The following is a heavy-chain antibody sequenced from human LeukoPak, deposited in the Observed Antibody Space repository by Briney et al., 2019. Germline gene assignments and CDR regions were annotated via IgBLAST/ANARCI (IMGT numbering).Heavy chain of an antibody. CDR1: GYTFTNYY. CDR2: INPGGGNT. Sequence: ASVKVSCKASGYTFTNYYIHWVRQAPGQGLEWMGLINPGGGNTNYAQNFQGRVTMTRDTSTSTVHMELSSLRSDDTAVYYCTRDESGTRRGWFEYWGQGTLVTVSS. V-gene: IGHV1-46*01. CDR3: TRDESGTRRGWFEY. J-gene: IGHJ5*01.